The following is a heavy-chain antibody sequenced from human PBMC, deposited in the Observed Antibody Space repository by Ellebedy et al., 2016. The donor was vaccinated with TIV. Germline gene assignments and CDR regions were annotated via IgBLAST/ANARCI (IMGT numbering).Heavy chain of an antibody. CDR3: ARDTRVGSTRCSRFDP. Sequence: GESLKISCAASGFTFSSYSMNWVRQAPGRGLEWVSTISSSSSYIYYADSVKGRFTISRDNVKNSLYLQMNSLRAEDTAVYYCARDTRVGSTRCSRFDPWGQGTLVTVSS. CDR2: ISSSSSYI. V-gene: IGHV3-21*01. D-gene: IGHD1-26*01. J-gene: IGHJ5*02. CDR1: GFTFSSYS.